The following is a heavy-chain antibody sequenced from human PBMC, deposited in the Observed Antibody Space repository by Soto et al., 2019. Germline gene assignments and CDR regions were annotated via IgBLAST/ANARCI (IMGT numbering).Heavy chain of an antibody. D-gene: IGHD3-3*01. J-gene: IGHJ4*02. CDR3: ARSPKYYDFWSGYSFDY. CDR2: INAGNGNT. Sequence: GASVKVSCKASGYTFTSYAMHWVRQAPGQRLEWMGWINAGNGNTKYSQKFQGRVTITRDTSASTAYMELSSLRSEDTAVYYCARSPKYYDFWSGYSFDYWGQGTLVTVSS. V-gene: IGHV1-3*01. CDR1: GYTFTSYA.